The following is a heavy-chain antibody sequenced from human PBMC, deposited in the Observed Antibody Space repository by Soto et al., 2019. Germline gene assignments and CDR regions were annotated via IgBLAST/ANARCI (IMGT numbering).Heavy chain of an antibody. CDR3: AKGVVVVAAASDY. Sequence: EVQLLESGGGLVQPGGSLRLSCAASGFTFSSYAMSWVRQAPGKGLEWVSAISGSGGSTYYADSVKGRFTITRDNSKNTLHLKKNSLRAEDTAVYYCAKGVVVVAAASDYWGQGTLVTVSS. J-gene: IGHJ4*02. D-gene: IGHD2-15*01. V-gene: IGHV3-23*01. CDR2: ISGSGGST. CDR1: GFTFSSYA.